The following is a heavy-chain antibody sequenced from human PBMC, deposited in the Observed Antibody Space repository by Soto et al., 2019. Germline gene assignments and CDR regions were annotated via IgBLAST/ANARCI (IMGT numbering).Heavy chain of an antibody. V-gene: IGHV4-31*03. CDR2: IYYSGST. CDR3: ASGQASYDSSGHGAFDI. D-gene: IGHD3-22*01. Sequence: SETLSLTCTVSGGSISSGGYYWSWIRQHPWKGLEWIGYIYYSGSTYYNPSLKSRVTISVDTSKNQFSLKLSSVTAADTAVYYCASGQASYDSSGHGAFDIWGQGXMVTV. CDR1: GGSISSGGYY. J-gene: IGHJ3*02.